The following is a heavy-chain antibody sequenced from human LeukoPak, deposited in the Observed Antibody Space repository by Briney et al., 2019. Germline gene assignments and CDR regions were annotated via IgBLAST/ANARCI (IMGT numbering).Heavy chain of an antibody. J-gene: IGHJ4*02. CDR1: GFTFSSYA. Sequence: PGGSLTLSCAASGFTFSSYAMHWVGQAPGKGLEWVAVISYDGSNKYYADSVKGRFTISRDNSKNTLYLQMNSLRAEDTAVYYCASGNGFNFDYWGQGTLVTVSS. CDR2: ISYDGSNK. CDR3: ASGNGFNFDY. V-gene: IGHV3-30-3*01. D-gene: IGHD1-14*01.